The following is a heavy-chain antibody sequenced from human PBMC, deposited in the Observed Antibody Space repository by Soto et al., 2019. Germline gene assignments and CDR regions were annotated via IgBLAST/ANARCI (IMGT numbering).Heavy chain of an antibody. CDR1: GGSIRSSSSY. D-gene: IGHD3-3*01. J-gene: IGHJ6*02. CDR2: IYYSGST. CDR3: ARRRGVVQDGMDV. V-gene: IGHV4-39*01. Sequence: QLQLQESGPGLVKPSETLSLTCTVSGGSIRSSSSYWDWIRQPPGKGLGWIGSIYYSGSTYYNPSLKSRVIISMDKSKNQLSLNVSSVTAADTAVYYCARRRGVVQDGMDVWGQGTTVIVSS.